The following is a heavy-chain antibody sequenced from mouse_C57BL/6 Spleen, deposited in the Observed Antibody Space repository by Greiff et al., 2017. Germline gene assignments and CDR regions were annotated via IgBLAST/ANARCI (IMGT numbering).Heavy chain of an antibody. J-gene: IGHJ3*01. CDR1: GYAFSSSW. V-gene: IGHV1-82*01. CDR3: ARSDYYGSRAWFAY. Sequence: QVQLKESGPELVKPGASVKISCKASGYAFSSSWMNWVKQRPGKGLEWIGRIYPGDGDTNYNGKFKGKATLTADKSSSTADMQLSSLTSEDSAGYVCARSDYYGSRAWFAYWGQGTLVTVSA. CDR2: IYPGDGDT. D-gene: IGHD1-1*01.